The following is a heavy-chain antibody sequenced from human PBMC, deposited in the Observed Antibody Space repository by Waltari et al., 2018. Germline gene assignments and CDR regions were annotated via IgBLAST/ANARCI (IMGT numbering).Heavy chain of an antibody. CDR3: ARDYYYYMDV. Sequence: EEQLVESGGGLVQPGGSLRLSCAASGFTFTSNWMAWVRQAPGKGLEWGANINQDGSEKRYVDSVKGRFTISRDNARNSLYLQLNSLRAEDTALYYCARDYYYYMDVWGKGTTVTVSS. CDR1: GFTFTSNW. V-gene: IGHV3-7*01. CDR2: INQDGSEK. J-gene: IGHJ6*03.